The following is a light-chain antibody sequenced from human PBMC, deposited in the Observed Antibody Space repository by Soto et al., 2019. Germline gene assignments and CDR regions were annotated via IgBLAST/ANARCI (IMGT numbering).Light chain of an antibody. Sequence: SSELTQPPSVSVAPGQTATITCGGNNIGDKSVHWYQQRPGQAPVVVVYDDSDRPSGIPERFSGSNSGNTATLTISRVEAGDEADYYCQVWDSSSDHWVFGGGTKVTVL. CDR1: NIGDKS. J-gene: IGLJ3*02. CDR3: QVWDSSSDHWV. V-gene: IGLV3-21*02. CDR2: DDS.